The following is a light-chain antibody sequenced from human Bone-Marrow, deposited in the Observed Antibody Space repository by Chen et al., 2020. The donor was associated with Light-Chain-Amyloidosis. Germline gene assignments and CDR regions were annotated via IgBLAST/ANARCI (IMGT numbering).Light chain of an antibody. CDR1: QSLLHSNGYNY. CDR3: MQDRQTSFT. Sequence: DIVMTQSPLSLPVTPGEPASISCRSSQSLLHSNGYNYLDWYLQKPGQSPQLLIYLGSNRASGVPDRFSGSGSGTDFTLKSSRVEAEDVRVYYCMQDRQTSFTFGPGTKVDIK. J-gene: IGKJ3*01. V-gene: IGKV2-28*01. CDR2: LGS.